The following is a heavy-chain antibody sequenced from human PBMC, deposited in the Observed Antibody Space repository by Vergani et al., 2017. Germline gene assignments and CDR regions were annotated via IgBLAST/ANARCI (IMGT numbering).Heavy chain of an antibody. CDR3: VRDRGLCAGGRCYTEAWDY. Sequence: VQLVESGGGLVKRGGSLRLSCAASGFTFSSYSMNWVRQAPGKGLEWVVGISFDGTNEYYQDLVKGRFTISRDIAKNTLYLQVRSLRLEDTGVYHCVRDRGLCAGGRCYTEAWDYWGQGTPVTVSS. CDR2: ISFDGTNE. V-gene: IGHV3-30*03. J-gene: IGHJ4*02. D-gene: IGHD2-2*02. CDR1: GFTFSSYS.